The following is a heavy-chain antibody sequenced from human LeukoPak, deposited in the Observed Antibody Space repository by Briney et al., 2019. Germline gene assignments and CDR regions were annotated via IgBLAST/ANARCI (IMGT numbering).Heavy chain of an antibody. CDR3: ALYFYDSSGYPSFDY. Sequence: GGSLRLSCEVSGLTFSRHAMNWVRQAPGKGLEWVSYISSSGGTKYYTDSVEGRFTISRDNAKNSLYLQMNSLRDEDTALYYCALYFYDSSGYPSFDYWGQGTLVTVSS. CDR1: GLTFSRHA. D-gene: IGHD3-22*01. CDR2: ISSSGGTK. V-gene: IGHV3-48*02. J-gene: IGHJ4*02.